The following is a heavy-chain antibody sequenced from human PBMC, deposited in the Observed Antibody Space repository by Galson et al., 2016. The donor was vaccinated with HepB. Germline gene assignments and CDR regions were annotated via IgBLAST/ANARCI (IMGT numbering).Heavy chain of an antibody. CDR1: GGSVSSYS. V-gene: IGHV4-4*07. Sequence: SETLSLTCAVSGGSVSSYSWSWIRQSAGKGLEWIGHFYSGGSPYYNPSLKSRVTMSIDTSKNQLSLKLRSVTAADTAVYYCAGLHCSSNSCHWLGPWGQGTLVTVSS. J-gene: IGHJ5*02. CDR3: AGLHCSSNSCHWLGP. CDR2: FYSGGSP. D-gene: IGHD2-2*01.